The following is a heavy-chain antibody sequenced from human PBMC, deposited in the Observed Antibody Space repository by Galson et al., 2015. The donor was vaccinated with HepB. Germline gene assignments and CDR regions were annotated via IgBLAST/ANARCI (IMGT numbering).Heavy chain of an antibody. CDR2: ISSSSSYI. D-gene: IGHD5-12*01. V-gene: IGHV3-21*01. CDR1: GFTFSSYS. J-gene: IGHJ6*03. CDR3: ARDPPPLSYDGYYMDV. Sequence: SLRLSCAASGFTFSSYSMNWVRQAPGKGLEWVSSISSSSSYIYYADSVKGRFTISKDNAKNSLYLQMNSLRAEDTAVYYCARDPPPLSYDGYYMDVWGKGATVTVSS.